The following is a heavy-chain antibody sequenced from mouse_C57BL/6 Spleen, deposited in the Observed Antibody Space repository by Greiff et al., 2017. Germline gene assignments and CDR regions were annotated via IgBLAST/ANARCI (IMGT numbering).Heavy chain of an antibody. Sequence: VQLQQPGAELVKPGASVKLSCKASGYTFTSYWMHWVKQRPGQGLEWIGMIHPNSGSTNYNEKFKSKATLTVDKSSSTAYMQLSSLTSEDSAVYCCERNDYGGGGFGYWGQGSTLTVSS. CDR2: IHPNSGST. V-gene: IGHV1-64*01. J-gene: IGHJ2*01. CDR1: GYTFTSYW. D-gene: IGHD2-4*01. CDR3: ERNDYGGGGFGY.